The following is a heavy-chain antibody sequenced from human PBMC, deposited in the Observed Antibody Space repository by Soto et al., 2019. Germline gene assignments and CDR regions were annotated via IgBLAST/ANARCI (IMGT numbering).Heavy chain of an antibody. CDR1: GFTFTDYG. Sequence: PGGSLRLSCAVSGFTFTDYGFHWVRQAPDKGLEWVAVVLYSGYSKYYADSVEGRFTISGDNSRNMIYLQMDSLKAEDTAVYYCAGTWILTGYLNYYYYMDVWGKGTTVTVSS. J-gene: IGHJ6*03. CDR2: VLYSGYSK. D-gene: IGHD3-9*01. CDR3: AGTWILTGYLNYYYYMDV. V-gene: IGHV3-30*04.